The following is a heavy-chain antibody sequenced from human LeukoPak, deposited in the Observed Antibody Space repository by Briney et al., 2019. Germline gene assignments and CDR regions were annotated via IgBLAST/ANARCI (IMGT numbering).Heavy chain of an antibody. J-gene: IGHJ4*02. D-gene: IGHD1-26*01. CDR2: MSYDGSNK. V-gene: IGHV3-30-3*01. Sequence: PGGSLRLSCAASGFTFSSYAMHWVRQAPGKGLEWVAVMSYDGSNKYYADSVKGRFTISRDNSKNTLYLQMNSLRAEDTAVYYCAKEGSYYVYYFDYWGQGTLVTASS. CDR1: GFTFSSYA. CDR3: AKEGSYYVYYFDY.